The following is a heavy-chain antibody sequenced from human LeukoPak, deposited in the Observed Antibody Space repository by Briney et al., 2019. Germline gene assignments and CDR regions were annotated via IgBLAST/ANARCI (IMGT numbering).Heavy chain of an antibody. D-gene: IGHD3-10*01. CDR1: GFAFNNYA. Sequence: GGSLRLSCAASGFAFNNYALHWLRQTPGKGLEWLAVISYDGDSKYYADSVRGRFSISRDNSKNTLYLQMTCLRSEDTAKYFTARGAYYGSGNYVGEWFDPWGQGTLVSVSS. CDR2: ISYDGDSK. J-gene: IGHJ5*02. CDR3: ARGAYYGSGNYVGEWFDP. V-gene: IGHV3-30*04.